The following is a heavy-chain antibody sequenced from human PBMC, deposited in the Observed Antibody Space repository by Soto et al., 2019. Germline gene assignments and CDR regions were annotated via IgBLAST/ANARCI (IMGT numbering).Heavy chain of an antibody. CDR2: ISVSGRTI. J-gene: IGHJ5*02. CDR3: AQDGSRDTPLAGLYKWFEP. D-gene: IGHD5-18*01. CDR1: GFIFSNYE. Sequence: PGGSLRLSCTASGFIFSNYEMNWVRQAPGKGLEWVAYISVSGRTIYYADSVKGRFTISRDNAKKSLFLQMDSLRAEDTAVYHCAQDGSRDTPLAGLYKWFEPWRQGTQVTVSS. V-gene: IGHV3-48*03.